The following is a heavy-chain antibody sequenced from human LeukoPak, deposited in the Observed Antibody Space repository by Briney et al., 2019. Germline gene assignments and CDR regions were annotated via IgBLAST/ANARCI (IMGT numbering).Heavy chain of an antibody. D-gene: IGHD1-26*01. V-gene: IGHV1-69*13. CDR1: GGTFSSYA. CDR3: ARDAPGATGIDY. Sequence: SVTVSCTASGGTFSSYAISWVRQAPGQGLEWMGGIIPIFGTANYAQKFQGRVTITADESTSTAYMELSSLRSEDTAVYYCARDAPGATGIDYWGQGTLVTVSS. J-gene: IGHJ4*02. CDR2: IIPIFGTA.